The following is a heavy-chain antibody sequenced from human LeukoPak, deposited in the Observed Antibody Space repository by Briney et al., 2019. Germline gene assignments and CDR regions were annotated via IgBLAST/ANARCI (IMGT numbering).Heavy chain of an antibody. Sequence: NPNRGGTNYAQKFQGRVTMTRDTSISTAYMELSRLRSDDTAVYYCARVPPYYYDSSGYYFGYWGQGTLVTVSS. J-gene: IGHJ4*02. CDR3: ARVPPYYYDSSGYYFGY. V-gene: IGHV1-2*02. CDR2: NPNRGGT. D-gene: IGHD3-22*01.